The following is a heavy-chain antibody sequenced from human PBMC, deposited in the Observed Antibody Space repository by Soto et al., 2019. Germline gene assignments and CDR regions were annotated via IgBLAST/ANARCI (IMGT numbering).Heavy chain of an antibody. V-gene: IGHV3-49*04. CDR2: IRNDIYDETT. J-gene: IGHJ4*02. CDR1: GLTFGDYA. Sequence: PGGSLRLSCTASGLTFGDYAINWVRQVPGKGLEWLGFIRNDIYDETTEYAASVKGRIIISRDDSKSMAYLQMDSLKTEDTGVYYFTRGRDGYNPYYFLYWGQGALVTVSS. CDR3: TRGRDGYNPYYFLY. D-gene: IGHD5-12*01.